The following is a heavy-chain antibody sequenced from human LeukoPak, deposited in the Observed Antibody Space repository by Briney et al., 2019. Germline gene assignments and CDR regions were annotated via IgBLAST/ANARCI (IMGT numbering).Heavy chain of an antibody. CDR1: GGTFSSYA. D-gene: IGHD4-17*01. CDR2: IIPIFGTA. V-gene: IGHV1-69*05. CDR3: ARAELDYGDYGDFDY. Sequence: SVKVSCKASGGTFSSYAISWVRQAPGQGLEWMGRIIPIFGTANYAQKFQGRVTTTTDESTSTAYMELSSLRSEDTAVYYCARAELDYGDYGDFDYWGQGTLVTVSS. J-gene: IGHJ4*02.